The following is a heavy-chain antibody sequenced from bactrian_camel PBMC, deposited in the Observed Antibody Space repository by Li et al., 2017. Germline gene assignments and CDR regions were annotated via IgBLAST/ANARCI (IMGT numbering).Heavy chain of an antibody. D-gene: IGHD4*01. J-gene: IGHJ4*01. CDR1: VTSETCG. V-gene: IGHV3S55*01. CDR2: TSTDGTT. Sequence: HVQLVESGGGSVQAGESLRLSCAGVTSETCGVRWYRQAAGKQLERIASTSTDGTTEYADSVKGRFTVSRDNAKNTLYLQLDSLRIEDTAMYFCGKGLVPVDVTTTNVEDYRYYGQGTQVTVS.